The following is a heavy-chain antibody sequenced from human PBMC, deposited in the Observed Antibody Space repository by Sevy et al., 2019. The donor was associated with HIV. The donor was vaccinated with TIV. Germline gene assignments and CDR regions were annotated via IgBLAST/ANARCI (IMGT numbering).Heavy chain of an antibody. D-gene: IGHD3-10*01. J-gene: IGHJ4*02. Sequence: GGSLRLSCAASGFTFSSYAMHWVRQAPGKGLEWVAVISNDGSNKYYADSVKGRFTISRDNSKNTLYLQMNSLRAEDTAVYYCARDKGWFGELLFGTFDYWGQGTLVTVSS. CDR1: GFTFSSYA. V-gene: IGHV3-30-3*01. CDR2: ISNDGSNK. CDR3: ARDKGWFGELLFGTFDY.